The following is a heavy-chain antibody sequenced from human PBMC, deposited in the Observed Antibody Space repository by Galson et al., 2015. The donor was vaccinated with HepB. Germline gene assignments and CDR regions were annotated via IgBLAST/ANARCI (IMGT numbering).Heavy chain of an antibody. CDR3: ARVHYYYYMDV. CDR1: GGSISSGSYY. Sequence: TLSLTCTVSGGSISSGSYYWSWIRQPAGKGLEWIGRIYTSGSTNYNPSLKSRVTMSVDASKNQFSLKLSSVTAADTAVYYCARVHYYYYMDVWGKGTTVTVSS. CDR2: IYTSGST. V-gene: IGHV4-61*02. J-gene: IGHJ6*03.